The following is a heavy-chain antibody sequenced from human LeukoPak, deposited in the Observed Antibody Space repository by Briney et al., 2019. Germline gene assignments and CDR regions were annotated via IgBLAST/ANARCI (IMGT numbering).Heavy chain of an antibody. CDR2: ISSSGSTI. Sequence: TGGSLRLSCAASGSTFSDYYMSWIRQAPGKGLEWVSYISSSGSTIYYADSVKGRFTISRDNAKNSLFLQMNSLRDEDSAVYFCARDFYRSGSTYYYYYMDVWGKGTMVTVSS. J-gene: IGHJ6*03. CDR3: ARDFYRSGSTYYYYYMDV. V-gene: IGHV3-11*04. CDR1: GSTFSDYY. D-gene: IGHD6-19*01.